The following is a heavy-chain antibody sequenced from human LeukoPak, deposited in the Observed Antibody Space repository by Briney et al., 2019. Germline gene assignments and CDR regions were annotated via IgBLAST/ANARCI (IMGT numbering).Heavy chain of an antibody. CDR2: IYYSGNT. CDR3: ARLTKGGSGSY. D-gene: IGHD3-10*01. CDR1: GGSISSSRYY. Sequence: SETLSLTCNVSGGSISSSRYYWGWIRQPPGKGLEWIGTIYYSGNTYYSPSLKSRVTISVDTSKNQFSLKLSSVTAADTAVYYCARLTKGGSGSYWGQGTLVTVSS. V-gene: IGHV4-39*01. J-gene: IGHJ4*02.